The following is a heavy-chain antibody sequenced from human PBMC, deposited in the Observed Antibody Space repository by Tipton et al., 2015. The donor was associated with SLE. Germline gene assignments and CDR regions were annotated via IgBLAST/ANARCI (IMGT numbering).Heavy chain of an antibody. CDR2: ADTTGSP. J-gene: IGHJ3*02. CDR3: ARTLDALDI. V-gene: IGHV4-61*02. Sequence: TLSLTCTVSGVSISSASYYWNWIRQPAGKGLEWIVRADTTGSPYYNPSLESRVAISMDTSKNQFSLKLTAVTAADTAVYYCARTLDALDIWGQGTMVTVSS. CDR1: GVSISSASYY.